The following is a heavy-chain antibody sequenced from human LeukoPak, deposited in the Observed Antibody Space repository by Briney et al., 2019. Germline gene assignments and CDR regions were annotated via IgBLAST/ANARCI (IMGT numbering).Heavy chain of an antibody. CDR2: INPDNGAT. Sequence: ASVKVSCKASGYTFTGYYMHWVRQAPGQGLQWMGWINPDNGATKIDQKFQGRVSMTRDTSISTVYLDLSSLKSDDTAVYYCARGIGIVGERVRFWSQRTLVTVSS. CDR3: ARGIGIVGERVRF. CDR1: GYTFTGYY. D-gene: IGHD1-26*01. V-gene: IGHV1-2*02. J-gene: IGHJ4*02.